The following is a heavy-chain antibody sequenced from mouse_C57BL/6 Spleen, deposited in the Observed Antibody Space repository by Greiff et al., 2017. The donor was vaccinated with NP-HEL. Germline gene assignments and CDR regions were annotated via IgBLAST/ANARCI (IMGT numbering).Heavy chain of an antibody. CDR2: IDPGNGDT. CDR1: GFNIKDDY. Sequence: EVQLQQSGAELVRPGASVKLSCTASGFNIKDDYMHWVKQRPEQGLEWIGWIDPGNGDTEYASKFQGKATITADTSSNTAYLQLSSLTSEDTAVYYCTACGQLRLRSFAYWGQGTLVTVSA. D-gene: IGHD3-2*02. J-gene: IGHJ3*01. CDR3: TACGQLRLRSFAY. V-gene: IGHV14-4*01.